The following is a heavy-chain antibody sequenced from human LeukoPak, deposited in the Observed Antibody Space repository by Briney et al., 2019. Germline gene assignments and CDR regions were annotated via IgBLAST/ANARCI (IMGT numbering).Heavy chain of an antibody. CDR2: IYYSGST. V-gene: IGHV4-39*01. D-gene: IGHD6-25*01. CDR1: GGSISSSDYY. J-gene: IGHJ4*02. Sequence: SETLSLTCTVSGGSISSSDYYCGWIRQPPGRGLEWIGTIYYSGSTSYNPSLKSRVTLSVDTSKNQFSLKLSSVTAADTAVYYCARHHRSGYYEVDYWGQGTLVTVSS. CDR3: ARHHRSGYYEVDY.